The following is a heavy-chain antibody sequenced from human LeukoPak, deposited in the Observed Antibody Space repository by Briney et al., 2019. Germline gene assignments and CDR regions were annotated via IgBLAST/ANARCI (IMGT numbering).Heavy chain of an antibody. CDR1: GGSISSSSYY. V-gene: IGHV4-39*01. Sequence: SETLSLTCTVSGGSISSSSYYWGWIRQPPGKGLEWIGSIYYSGSSYYNPSLKRRVTISVHTSKNQFSLKLSSVTAADTAVYYCARHVDTATDYFDYWGQGTLVTVSS. CDR2: IYYSGSS. D-gene: IGHD5-18*01. CDR3: ARHVDTATDYFDY. J-gene: IGHJ4*02.